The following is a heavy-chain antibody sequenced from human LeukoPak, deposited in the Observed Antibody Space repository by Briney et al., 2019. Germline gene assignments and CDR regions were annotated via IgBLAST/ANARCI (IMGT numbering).Heavy chain of an antibody. D-gene: IGHD5-12*01. CDR3: ARQEWVIVATIWGIDAFDI. CDR1: GYTFTGYY. CDR2: INPNSGGT. J-gene: IGHJ3*02. Sequence: ASVKVSCKASGYTFTGYYMHWVRQAPGQGLEWMGWINPNSGGTNYAQKFQGRVTMTRDTSISTDYMELSRLRSDDTAVYYCARQEWVIVATIWGIDAFDIWGQGTMVTVSS. V-gene: IGHV1-2*02.